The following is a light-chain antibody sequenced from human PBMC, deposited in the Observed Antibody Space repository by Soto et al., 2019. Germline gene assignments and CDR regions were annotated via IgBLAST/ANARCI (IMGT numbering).Light chain of an antibody. CDR2: AAS. V-gene: IGKV1-27*01. J-gene: IGKJ4*01. Sequence: EIQRTQSPSSLSVSVGDRVTITCLASQGISNYLAWYQQKPGKVPNLLIYAASTLQSGVPSRFTGSGSGTDFTLTISSLPPDDVATYYCQNYKSAPFTFGGGTKVQIK. CDR1: QGISNY. CDR3: QNYKSAPFT.